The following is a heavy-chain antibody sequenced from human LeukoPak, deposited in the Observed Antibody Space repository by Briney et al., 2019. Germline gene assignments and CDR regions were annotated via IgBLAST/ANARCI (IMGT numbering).Heavy chain of an antibody. Sequence: ASVKVSCKASGGTFSSYAISWVRQAPGQGLEWMGGIIPIFGTANYAQKFQGRVTITTDESTSTAYVELSSLRSEDTAVYYCAREYYYDSSGYYGALYYFDYWGQGTLVTVSS. J-gene: IGHJ4*02. CDR1: GGTFSSYA. CDR3: AREYYYDSSGYYGALYYFDY. V-gene: IGHV1-69*05. D-gene: IGHD3-22*01. CDR2: IIPIFGTA.